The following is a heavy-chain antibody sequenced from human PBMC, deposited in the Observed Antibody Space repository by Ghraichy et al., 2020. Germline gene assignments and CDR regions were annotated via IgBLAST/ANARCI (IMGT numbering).Heavy chain of an antibody. D-gene: IGHD1-26*01. CDR3: ARGVGATRGEFDY. V-gene: IGHV4-4*02. CDR2: SYHSGST. J-gene: IGHJ4*02. Sequence: SETLSLTCAVSGGSISSSNLWSWGRQPPGKGLEWIGESYHSGSTNYNPSLKSRVTISVDKSKNQFSLKLSSVTAADTAVYYCARGVGATRGEFDYWGQGTMVTVSS. CDR1: GGSISSSNL.